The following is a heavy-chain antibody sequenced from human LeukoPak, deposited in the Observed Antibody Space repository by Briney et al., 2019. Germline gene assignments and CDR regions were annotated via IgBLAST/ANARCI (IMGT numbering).Heavy chain of an antibody. Sequence: SETLSLTCTVSGGSISSYFWSWVRQPPGKGLEWIGYIYYGGSTQYNPSLKSRVTISLDTSKNQFSLKLSSVTAADTAVYYCARGYWGSYNYWGQGTLVTVSS. J-gene: IGHJ4*02. CDR1: GGSISSYF. CDR3: ARGYWGSYNY. CDR2: IYYGGST. D-gene: IGHD1-26*01. V-gene: IGHV4-59*12.